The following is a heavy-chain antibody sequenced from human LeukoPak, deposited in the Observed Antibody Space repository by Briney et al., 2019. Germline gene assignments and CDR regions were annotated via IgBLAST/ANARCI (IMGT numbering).Heavy chain of an antibody. D-gene: IGHD1-14*01. CDR1: GYTFTSYD. V-gene: IGHV1-8*01. CDR2: MNPNSGNT. CDR3: ARTYGRSTGRDFDY. J-gene: IGHJ4*02. Sequence: ASVKVSCKASGYTFTSYDINWVRQATGRGLEWMGWMNPNSGNTGSAQKFQGRLTMTRSTSISTAYMELSSLRSEDTAVYYCARTYGRSTGRDFDYWGQGTLVAVSS.